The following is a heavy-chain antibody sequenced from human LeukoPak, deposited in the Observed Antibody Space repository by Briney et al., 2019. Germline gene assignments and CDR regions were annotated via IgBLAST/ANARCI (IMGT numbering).Heavy chain of an antibody. J-gene: IGHJ4*02. D-gene: IGHD2-15*01. CDR3: AKAPKGSCIGGLCYSLDH. Sequence: GGSLRLSCAVSGFTFSNYRMSWVRQAPGKGLEWVANIKDDGSEKNYMDSVKGRFTISRDNAKNSLYLQMNSLRAEDTAVYYCAKAPKGSCIGGLCYSLDHWAQGTLVAVSS. CDR1: GFTFSNYR. CDR2: IKDDGSEK. V-gene: IGHV3-7*03.